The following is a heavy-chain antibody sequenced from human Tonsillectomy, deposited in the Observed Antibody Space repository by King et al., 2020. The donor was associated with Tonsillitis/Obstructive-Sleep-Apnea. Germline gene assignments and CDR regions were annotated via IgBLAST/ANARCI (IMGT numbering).Heavy chain of an antibody. CDR2: IYYSGST. D-gene: IGHD2-15*01. V-gene: IGHV4-31*03. CDR1: GGSISSGGYY. CDR3: ARDRCSGGSCYPDY. J-gene: IGHJ4*02. Sequence: QLQESGPGLVKPSQTLSLTCTVSGGSISSGGYYWSWIRQHPGKGLEWIGYIYYSGSTYYNPSLKRRVTISVDTSKNQLSLKLSSVTAADTAVYYCARDRCSGGSCYPDYWGQGTLVTVSS.